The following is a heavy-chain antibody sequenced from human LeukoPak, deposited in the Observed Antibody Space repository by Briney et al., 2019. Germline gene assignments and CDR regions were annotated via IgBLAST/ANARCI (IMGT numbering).Heavy chain of an antibody. D-gene: IGHD3-3*01. Sequence: PGGSLRLSSAASGFTFSSYSMNWVRQAPGKGLEWVSSISSSSSYIYYADSVKGRFTISRDNAKNSLYLQMNSLRAEDTAVYYCARVLTIFGSYMDVWGKGTTVSVSS. CDR3: ARVLTIFGSYMDV. J-gene: IGHJ6*03. V-gene: IGHV3-21*01. CDR2: ISSSSSYI. CDR1: GFTFSSYS.